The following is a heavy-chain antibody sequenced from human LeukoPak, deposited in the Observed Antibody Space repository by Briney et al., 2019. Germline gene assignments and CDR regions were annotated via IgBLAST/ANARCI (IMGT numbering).Heavy chain of an antibody. J-gene: IGHJ4*02. CDR2: INQDGSAK. V-gene: IGHV3-7*01. Sequence: PGGSLRLSCAASGFTFSSYGMSWVHQAPGKGLEWVANINQDGSAKHYVDSVKGRFTVSRDNAKNSLYLQMSSLRAEDTAVYYCARGGVGATLVSGFYWGQGTLVTVSS. CDR3: ARGGVGATLVSGFY. D-gene: IGHD1-26*01. CDR1: GFTFSSYG.